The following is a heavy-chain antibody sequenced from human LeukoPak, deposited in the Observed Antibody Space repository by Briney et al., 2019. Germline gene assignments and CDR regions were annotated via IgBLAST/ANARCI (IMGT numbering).Heavy chain of an antibody. CDR3: AKEYCSGGSCYGLGYFDY. CDR2: INPSGGST. V-gene: IGHV1-46*01. Sequence: ASVKVSCKASGYTFTSYYMHWVRQAPGQGLEWMGIINPSGGSTSYAQKFQGRVTMTRDMSTSTVYMELSSLRSEDTAGYYCAKEYCSGGSCYGLGYFDYWGQGTLVTVSS. CDR1: GYTFTSYY. D-gene: IGHD2-15*01. J-gene: IGHJ4*02.